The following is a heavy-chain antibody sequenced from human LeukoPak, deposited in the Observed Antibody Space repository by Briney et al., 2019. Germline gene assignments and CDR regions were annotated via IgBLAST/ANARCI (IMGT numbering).Heavy chain of an antibody. CDR2: IKADGSET. J-gene: IGHJ4*02. Sequence: PGGPLRLSCAVSGFTFSRYWMHWVRQAPGKGLVWVSRIKADGSETNYADSVKGRFTVSRDNAKNTLYLQLNSLRVEDTAVYYCARDGDGWNFDYWGQGTLVTVSS. D-gene: IGHD5-24*01. CDR3: ARDGDGWNFDY. CDR1: GFTFSRYW. V-gene: IGHV3-74*01.